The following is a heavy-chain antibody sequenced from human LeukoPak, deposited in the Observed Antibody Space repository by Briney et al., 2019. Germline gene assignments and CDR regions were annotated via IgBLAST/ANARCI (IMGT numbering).Heavy chain of an antibody. J-gene: IGHJ5*02. CDR3: ARGAYCGGDCYSSWFDP. CDR1: GGTFSSYA. Sequence: SVKVSCKASGGTFSSYAISWVRQAPGQGLEWVGGIIPIFGTANYAQKFQGRVTITADESTSTDYMELSSLRSEDTAVYYCARGAYCGGDCYSSWFDPWGQGTLVTVSS. D-gene: IGHD2-21*02. CDR2: IIPIFGTA. V-gene: IGHV1-69*13.